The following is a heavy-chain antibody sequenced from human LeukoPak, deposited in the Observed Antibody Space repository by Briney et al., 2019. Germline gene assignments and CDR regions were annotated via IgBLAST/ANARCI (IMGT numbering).Heavy chain of an antibody. CDR1: GGSFSGYY. D-gene: IGHD3-9*01. CDR3: ARGLTLLRYFDWLHDAFDI. CDR2: IKHSGST. V-gene: IGHV4-34*01. Sequence: PSETLSLTCAVYGGSFSGYYWSWIRQPPGKGLEWIGEIKHSGSTNYNPSLKSRVTISVDTSKNQFSLKLSSVTAADTAVYYCARGLTLLRYFDWLHDAFDIWGQGTMVTVSS. J-gene: IGHJ3*02.